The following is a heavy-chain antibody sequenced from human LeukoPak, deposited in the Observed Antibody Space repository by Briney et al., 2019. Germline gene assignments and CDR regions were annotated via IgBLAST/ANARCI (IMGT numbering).Heavy chain of an antibody. CDR1: GGTFSSYA. D-gene: IGHD6-13*01. J-gene: IGHJ4*02. Sequence: SVKVSCKASGGTFSSYAISWVRQAPGQGLEWTGRIIPIFGIANYAQEFQGRVTITADKSTSTAYMELSSLRSEDTAVYYCARLRSAAAADFDYWGQGTLVTVSS. V-gene: IGHV1-69*04. CDR2: IIPIFGIA. CDR3: ARLRSAAAADFDY.